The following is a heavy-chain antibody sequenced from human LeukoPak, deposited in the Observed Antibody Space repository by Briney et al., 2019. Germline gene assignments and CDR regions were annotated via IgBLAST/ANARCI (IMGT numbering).Heavy chain of an antibody. J-gene: IGHJ4*02. CDR3: ANGARYCGSTSCYAGVDY. CDR2: ISGSCGST. D-gene: IGHD2-2*01. V-gene: IGHV3-23*01. CDR1: GFTFSSYA. Sequence: GGSLRLSCAASGFTFSSYAMSWGREAPGRGVEWVSAISGSCGSTYYADSVKRRFTISRDNSNNTLYLQMNSLTAEDTAVYYCANGARYCGSTSCYAGVDYWGQGTPVTVSS.